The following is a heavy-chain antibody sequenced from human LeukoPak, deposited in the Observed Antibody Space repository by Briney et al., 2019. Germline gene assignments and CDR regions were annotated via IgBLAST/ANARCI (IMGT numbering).Heavy chain of an antibody. CDR3: ARAGPIYNSGWYRGWDYFDY. Sequence: PSETLSLTCAVYGGSFSGYYWSWIRQPPGKGLEWIGEINHSGSTNYNPSLKSRVTISVDTSKNQFSLKLSSVTAADTAVYYCARAGPIYNSGWYRGWDYFDYWGQGTLVTVSS. V-gene: IGHV4-34*01. D-gene: IGHD6-19*01. J-gene: IGHJ4*02. CDR2: INHSGST. CDR1: GGSFSGYY.